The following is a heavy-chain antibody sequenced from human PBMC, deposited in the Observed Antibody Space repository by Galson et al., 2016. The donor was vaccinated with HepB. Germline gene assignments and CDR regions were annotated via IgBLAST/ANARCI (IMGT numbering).Heavy chain of an antibody. CDR1: GFSFSTYW. CDR3: ARRVLYNWNLFDN. J-gene: IGHJ4*02. CDR2: IYPGDSDT. Sequence: QSGAEVKKPGESLKISCKGFGFSFSTYWIGWVRQMPGKGLEWMGIIYPGDSDTRYSPSFQGQVTISADKSIRTAYLQWNSLKASDTAMYYCARRVLYNWNLFDNVGQGTLVTVSS. V-gene: IGHV5-51*01. D-gene: IGHD1-20*01.